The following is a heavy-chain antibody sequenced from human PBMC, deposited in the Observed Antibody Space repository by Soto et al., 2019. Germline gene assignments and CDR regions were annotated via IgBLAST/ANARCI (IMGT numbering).Heavy chain of an antibody. CDR1: GYTFTSYD. CDR2: ISAYNGNT. Sequence: GASVKVSCKASGYTFTSYDINWARQATGQGLEWMGWISAYNGNTNYAQKLQGRVTMTIDTSTSTAYMELRSLRSDDTAVYYCARYPYDFWSGYYTRWFDPWGHGTLVTVSS. D-gene: IGHD3-3*01. V-gene: IGHV1-18*01. J-gene: IGHJ5*02. CDR3: ARYPYDFWSGYYTRWFDP.